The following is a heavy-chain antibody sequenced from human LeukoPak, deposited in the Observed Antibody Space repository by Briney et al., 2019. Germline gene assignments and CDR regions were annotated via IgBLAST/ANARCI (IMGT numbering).Heavy chain of an antibody. D-gene: IGHD3-10*02. CDR2: IYPGDSDT. Sequence: GESLKISCKGSGYSFTSYWIGWVRQMPGKGLEWMGIIYPGDSDTRYSPSFQGQVTLSANTSISTAYLQWSSLKASDTAIYYRARQTPYVWFDYWGQGTLVSVSS. CDR1: GYSFTSYW. J-gene: IGHJ4*02. V-gene: IGHV5-51*01. CDR3: ARQTPYVWFDY.